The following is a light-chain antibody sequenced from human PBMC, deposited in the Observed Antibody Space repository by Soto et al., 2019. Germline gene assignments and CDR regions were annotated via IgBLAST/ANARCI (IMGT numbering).Light chain of an antibody. V-gene: IGLV1-40*01. Sequence: QSVLTQPPSVSGAPGQRVTISCTGTSSYIGAGYDVHWYQQLPGTAPKLLIYGNSNRPSGVPDRFSGSKSGTSVSLAITGLQAEDEADCYCQSYDSSLSGSVFGGGTKLTVL. CDR3: QSYDSSLSGSV. CDR2: GNS. CDR1: SSYIGAGYD. J-gene: IGLJ3*02.